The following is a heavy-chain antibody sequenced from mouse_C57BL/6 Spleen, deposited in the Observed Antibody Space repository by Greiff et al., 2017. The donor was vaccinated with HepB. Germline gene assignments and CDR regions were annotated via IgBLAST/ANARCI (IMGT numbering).Heavy chain of an antibody. J-gene: IGHJ3*01. D-gene: IGHD2-1*01. CDR1: GYTFTDYN. CDR3: ARGDCGNAFDY. Sequence: EVQLVESGPELVKPGASVKISCKASGYTFTDYNMDWVKQSHGKSLEWIGDINPNNGGTIYNEKFKGKVTLTGDKSSSTAYMELRSLTSEDTAVYYCARGDCGNAFDYWGQGTLVTVSA. CDR2: INPNNGGT. V-gene: IGHV1-18*01.